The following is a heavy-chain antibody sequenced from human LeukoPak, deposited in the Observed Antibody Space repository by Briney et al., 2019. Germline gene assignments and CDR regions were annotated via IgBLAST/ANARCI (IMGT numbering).Heavy chain of an antibody. CDR1: GGPISSGGYY. V-gene: IGHV4-31*03. J-gene: IGHJ4*02. CDR3: ARERPAAYFDY. CDR2: IYYSGST. Sequence: SETLSLTCTVSGGPISSGGYYWSWIRQHPGKGLEWIGYIYYSGSTYYNPSLKSRVTISVDTSKNQFSLKLSSVTAADTAVYYCARERPAAYFDYWGQGTLVTVSS. D-gene: IGHD2-2*01.